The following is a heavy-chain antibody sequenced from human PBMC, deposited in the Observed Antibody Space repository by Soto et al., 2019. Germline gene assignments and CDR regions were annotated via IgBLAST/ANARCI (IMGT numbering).Heavy chain of an antibody. V-gene: IGHV3-53*01. J-gene: IGHJ3*02. CDR2: IYSGGST. CDR1: GFTVSSNY. D-gene: IGHD3-22*01. CDR3: ARIDYYDSSGYYAPDDAFDI. Sequence: GSLRLSCAASGFTVSSNYMSWVRQAPGKGLEWVSVIYSGGSTYYADSVKGRFTISRDNSKNTLYLQMNSLRAEDTAVYYCARIDYYDSSGYYAPDDAFDIWGQGTMV.